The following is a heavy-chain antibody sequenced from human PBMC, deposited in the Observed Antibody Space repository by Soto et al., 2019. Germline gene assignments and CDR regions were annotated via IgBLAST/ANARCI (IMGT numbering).Heavy chain of an antibody. CDR1: GFTFSSYV. J-gene: IGHJ4*02. V-gene: IGHV3-23*01. CDR3: AKDRFFGSGSVYGDSEC. D-gene: IGHD4-17*01. CDR2: ISCSGGRT. Sequence: EVQLLESGGGLVQPGGSLRLSCAASGFTFSSYVMRWVRQAPGKGLEWVSAISCSGGRTYYAVSVKGRFTISRDNSKNTLYLQINRLRAEDTAVYYGAKDRFFGSGSVYGDSECWGQGTLVTVSS.